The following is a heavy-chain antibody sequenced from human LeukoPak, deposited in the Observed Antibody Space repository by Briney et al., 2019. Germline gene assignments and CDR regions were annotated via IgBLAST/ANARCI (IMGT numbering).Heavy chain of an antibody. V-gene: IGHV3-30-3*01. D-gene: IGHD1-26*01. CDR3: ARDRGLYYGMDV. CDR1: GFTFSSYA. CDR2: ISYDGSNK. Sequence: GGSLRLSCAASGFTFSSYAMHWVRQAPGKGLEWVAVISYDGSNKYYADSVKGRFTISRDNAKNSLYLQMNSLRDEDTAVYYCARDRGLYYGMDVWGQGTTVTVSS. J-gene: IGHJ6*02.